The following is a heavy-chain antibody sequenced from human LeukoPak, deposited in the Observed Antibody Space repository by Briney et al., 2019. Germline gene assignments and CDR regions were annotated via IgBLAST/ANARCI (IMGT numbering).Heavy chain of an antibody. J-gene: IGHJ4*02. V-gene: IGHV3-13*01. D-gene: IGHD3-10*01. CDR2: IGTAGDT. CDR3: ARGPRGYGSGSYYFHPGYFDY. CDR1: GFTFSSYD. Sequence: RGSLRLSCAAPGFTFSSYDMHWVRQATGKGLEWVSAIGTAGDTYYPGSVKGRFTISRENAKNSLYLQMNSLRAGDTAVYYCARGPRGYGSGSYYFHPGYFDYWGQGTLVTVSS.